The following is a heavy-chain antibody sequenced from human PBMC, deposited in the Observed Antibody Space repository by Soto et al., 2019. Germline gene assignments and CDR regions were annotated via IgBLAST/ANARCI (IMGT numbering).Heavy chain of an antibody. J-gene: IGHJ4*02. CDR3: ARGDGYNFHYFDY. CDR1: GFTFSSYS. V-gene: IGHV3-21*01. CDR2: ISSSSSYI. D-gene: IGHD5-12*01. Sequence: EVQLVESGGGLVKPGGSLRLSCAASGFTFSSYSMNWVRQAPGKGLEWVSSISSSSSYIYYADSVKGRFTISRDNAKNSLYLQMYSLRAEDTAVYYCARGDGYNFHYFDYWGQGTLVTVSS.